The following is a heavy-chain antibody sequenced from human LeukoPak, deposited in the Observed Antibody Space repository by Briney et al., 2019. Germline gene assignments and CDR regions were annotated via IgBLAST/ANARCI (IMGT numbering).Heavy chain of an antibody. J-gene: IGHJ4*02. CDR3: ARLARGAPFYDFWSGPLDY. Sequence: PSETLSLTCTVSGGSISSYYWSWIRQPPGKGLEWIGYIYYSGSTNYNPSLKSRVTISVDTSKNQLSLKLSSVTAADTAVYYCARLARGAPFYDFWSGPLDYWGQGTLVTVSS. CDR2: IYYSGST. V-gene: IGHV4-59*08. CDR1: GGSISSYY. D-gene: IGHD3-3*01.